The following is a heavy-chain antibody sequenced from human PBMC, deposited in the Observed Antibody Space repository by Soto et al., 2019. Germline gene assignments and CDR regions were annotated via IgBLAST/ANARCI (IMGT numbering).Heavy chain of an antibody. J-gene: IGHJ6*03. V-gene: IGHV4-31*03. Sequence: PSETLSLTCTVSGGSISSGGYYWSWIRQHPGKGLEWIGYIYYSGSTYYNPSLKSRVTISVDTSKNQFSLKLSSVTAADTAVYYCARSCSGGSCYVYYYYYMDVWGKGTTVPVSS. CDR2: IYYSGST. D-gene: IGHD2-15*01. CDR3: ARSCSGGSCYVYYYYYMDV. CDR1: GGSISSGGYY.